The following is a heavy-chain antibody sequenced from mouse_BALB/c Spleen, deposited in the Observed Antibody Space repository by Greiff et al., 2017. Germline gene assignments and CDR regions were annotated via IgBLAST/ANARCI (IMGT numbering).Heavy chain of an antibody. D-gene: IGHD4-1*01. Sequence: VQGVESGPGLVAPSQSLSITCTVSGFSLTSYGVHWVRQPPGKGLEWLGVIWAGGSTNYNSALMSRLSISKDNSKSQVFLKMNSLQTDDTAMYYCARAGTGDIHYYAMDYWGQGTSVTVSS. V-gene: IGHV2-9*02. J-gene: IGHJ4*01. CDR3: ARAGTGDIHYYAMDY. CDR2: IWAGGST. CDR1: GFSLTSYG.